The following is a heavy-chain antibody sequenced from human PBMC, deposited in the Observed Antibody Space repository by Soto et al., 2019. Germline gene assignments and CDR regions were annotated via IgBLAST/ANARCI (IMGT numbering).Heavy chain of an antibody. CDR1: GFTFSAYG. J-gene: IGHJ4*02. CDR3: ASQAFDY. Sequence: QVQLVESGGGVVQPGTSLRLSCAASGFTFSAYGLQWVRQAPGKGLEWLAFIWHDGSKKYYADSAGGRFTISRDNSKNTLYLQTTGLRADDTAVSYCASQAFDYWGQGTLVTVSS. V-gene: IGHV3-33*01. CDR2: IWHDGSKK.